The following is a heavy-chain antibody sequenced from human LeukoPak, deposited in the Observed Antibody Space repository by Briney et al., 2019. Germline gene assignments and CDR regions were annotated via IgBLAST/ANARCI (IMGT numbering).Heavy chain of an antibody. CDR2: INTNTGNP. CDR1: GYTFTSYA. Sequence: ASVKVSCKASGYTFTSYAMNWVRQAPGQGLEWMGWINTNTGNPTYAQGFTGPFVFSLDTSVSTAYLQISSLKAEDTAVYYCARRFDGYYDILTGQIYYYYMDVWGKGTTVTVSS. J-gene: IGHJ6*03. V-gene: IGHV7-4-1*02. D-gene: IGHD3-9*01. CDR3: ARRFDGYYDILTGQIYYYYMDV.